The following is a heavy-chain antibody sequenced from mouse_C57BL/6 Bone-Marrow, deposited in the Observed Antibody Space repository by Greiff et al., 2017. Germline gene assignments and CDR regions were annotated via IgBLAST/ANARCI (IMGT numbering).Heavy chain of an antibody. J-gene: IGHJ4*01. D-gene: IGHD6-2*01. Sequence: VQLQQSGAELVRPGASVKLSCTASGFNIKDDYMHWVKQRPEQGLEWIGWIDPENGDTESASKFQGKATITADTSSNPAYLQLSSLTSEDTAVYCCTRDCESHDWGQGTSVTVSS. CDR3: TRDCESHD. CDR1: GFNIKDDY. CDR2: IDPENGDT. V-gene: IGHV14-4*01.